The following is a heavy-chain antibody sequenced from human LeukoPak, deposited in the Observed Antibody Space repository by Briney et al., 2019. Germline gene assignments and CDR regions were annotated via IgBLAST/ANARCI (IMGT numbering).Heavy chain of an antibody. CDR2: IYYSGST. CDR3: ARQGQVGATPFRQ. CDR1: GGSISSSSYY. D-gene: IGHD1-26*01. V-gene: IGHV4-39*01. J-gene: IGHJ4*02. Sequence: SETLSLTCTVSGGSISSSSYYWGWIRQPPGKGLEWIGSIYYSGSTCYNPSLKSRVTISVDTSKNQFSLKLSSVTAADTAVYYCARQGQVGATPFRQWGQGTLVTVSS.